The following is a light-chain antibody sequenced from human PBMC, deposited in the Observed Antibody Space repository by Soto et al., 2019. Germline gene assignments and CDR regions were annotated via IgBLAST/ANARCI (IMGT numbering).Light chain of an antibody. CDR3: QQYSSYPSLT. CDR1: QTINNL. Sequence: DIQMTQSPSTLSASVGDRVSITCRASQTINNLMAWYQQKPGQAPKLLIYKASNLETGVPSRFSGSGSGTEFTLTISSLQPDDFATYYCQQYSSYPSLTFGGGTKVDIX. V-gene: IGKV1-5*03. J-gene: IGKJ4*01. CDR2: KAS.